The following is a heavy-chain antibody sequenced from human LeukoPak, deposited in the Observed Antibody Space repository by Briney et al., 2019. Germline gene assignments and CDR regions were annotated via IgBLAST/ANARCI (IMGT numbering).Heavy chain of an antibody. D-gene: IGHD3-16*02. Sequence: GGSLRLSCAASGFTFSNYWMNWVRQAPGKGLEWVSSISGSSSYIYYADSVKGRFTISRHNAKNSLYLQMNSLRAEDTAVYYCARVSAGVIGMKDVFDIWGQGTMVTVSS. V-gene: IGHV3-21*01. CDR2: ISGSSSYI. J-gene: IGHJ3*02. CDR1: GFTFSNYW. CDR3: ARVSAGVIGMKDVFDI.